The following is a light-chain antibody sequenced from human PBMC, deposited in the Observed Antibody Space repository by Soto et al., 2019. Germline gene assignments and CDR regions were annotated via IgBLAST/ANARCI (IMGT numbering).Light chain of an antibody. Sequence: DIPMTQSPSTLSASVGDRVTITCRASQSISSWLAWYQQKPGKAPTLLIYDASSLESGVPSRFSGSGSGTEFTLTISSLQPDDFATYYCQQYNSYSRTFGQGTKLEIK. CDR1: QSISSW. CDR2: DAS. J-gene: IGKJ2*01. V-gene: IGKV1-5*01. CDR3: QQYNSYSRT.